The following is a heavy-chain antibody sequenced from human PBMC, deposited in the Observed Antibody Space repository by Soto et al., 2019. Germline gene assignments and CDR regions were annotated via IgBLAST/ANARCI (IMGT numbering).Heavy chain of an antibody. Sequence: GASVKVSCEASGYSFTSYLIYWVRQAPGQRLERMGWVNAGNGDRKYSQNFQGRVTIARDASASTAYMELNSLRAEDTAVYYCAKDRGYYDSSGPGGYWGQGTLVTVSS. CDR1: GYSFTSYL. CDR2: VNAGNGDR. D-gene: IGHD3-22*01. V-gene: IGHV1-3*01. J-gene: IGHJ4*02. CDR3: AKDRGYYDSSGPGGY.